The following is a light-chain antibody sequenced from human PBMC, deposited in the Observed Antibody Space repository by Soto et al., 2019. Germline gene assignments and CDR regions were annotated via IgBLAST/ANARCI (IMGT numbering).Light chain of an antibody. CDR2: GAS. CDR1: QSINNA. V-gene: IGKV3-15*01. Sequence: IVMTQSPATMSLSPGERAALSCRASQSINNALAWYQQKPGQPPRLLIYGASTRATGVPARFSGSESGSEFTLTISGLQSEDFAVYYCQQGHNWPLTFGQGTRLEI. CDR3: QQGHNWPLT. J-gene: IGKJ2*01.